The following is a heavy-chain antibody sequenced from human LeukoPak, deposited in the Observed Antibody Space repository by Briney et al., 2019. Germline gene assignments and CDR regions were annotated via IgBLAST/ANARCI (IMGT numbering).Heavy chain of an antibody. J-gene: IGHJ3*02. D-gene: IGHD2-2*01. V-gene: IGHV1-69*05. CDR1: GGTFSSYA. CDR3: ARPRREEYCSSTSCYGYAFDI. CDR2: IIPIFGTA. Sequence: EASVKVSCKASGGTFSSYAISWVRQAPGQGLEWMGGIIPIFGTANYARKFQGRVTITTDESTSTAYMELSSLRSEDTAVYYCARPRREEYCSSTSCYGYAFDIWGQGTMVTVSS.